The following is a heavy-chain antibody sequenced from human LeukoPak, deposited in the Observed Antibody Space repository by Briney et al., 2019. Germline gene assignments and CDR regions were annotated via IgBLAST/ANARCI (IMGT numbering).Heavy chain of an antibody. D-gene: IGHD1-26*01. CDR1: GFTFSTYW. J-gene: IGHJ4*02. CDR3: ARGGGSGNFDY. CDR2: INSDGSST. V-gene: IGHV3-74*01. Sequence: PGRSLRLSCAASGFTFSTYWMHWVRHAPGNGLVWVSRINSDGSSTIYAASVKGRFTISRDNARNTLYLQMNSLRAEDTAVYYCARGGGSGNFDYWGQGTLVTVSS.